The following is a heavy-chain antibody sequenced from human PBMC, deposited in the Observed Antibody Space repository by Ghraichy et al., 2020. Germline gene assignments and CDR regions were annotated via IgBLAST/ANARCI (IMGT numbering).Heavy chain of an antibody. Sequence: GGSLRLSCAASGFTFSSYAMSWVRQAPGKGLEWVSAISGSGGSTYYADSVKGRFTISRDNSKNTLYLQMNSLRAEDTAVYYCAKDIRGAYCGGDCLTYYFDYWGQGTLVTVSS. CDR2: ISGSGGST. D-gene: IGHD2-21*02. CDR3: AKDIRGAYCGGDCLTYYFDY. CDR1: GFTFSSYA. V-gene: IGHV3-23*01. J-gene: IGHJ4*02.